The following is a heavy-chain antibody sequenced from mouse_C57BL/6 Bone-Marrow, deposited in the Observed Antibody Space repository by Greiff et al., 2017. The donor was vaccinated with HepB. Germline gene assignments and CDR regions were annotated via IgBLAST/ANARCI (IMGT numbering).Heavy chain of an antibody. V-gene: IGHV5-15*01. Sequence: EVQGVESGGGLVQPGGSLKLSCAASGFTFSDYGMAWVRQAPRKGPEWVAFISNLAYSIYYADTVTGRFTISRENAKNTLYLEMSSLRSEDTAMYYCARRGEGGRGYYFDYWGQGTTLTVSS. CDR2: ISNLAYSI. CDR1: GFTFSDYG. CDR3: ARRGEGGRGYYFDY. J-gene: IGHJ2*01. D-gene: IGHD3-2*02.